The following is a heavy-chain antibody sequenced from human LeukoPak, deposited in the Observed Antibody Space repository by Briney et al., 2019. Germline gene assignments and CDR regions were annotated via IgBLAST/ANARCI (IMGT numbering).Heavy chain of an antibody. CDR1: GGSFSGYY. CDR2: INHSGST. J-gene: IGHJ5*02. Sequence: SETLSLTCAVYGGSFSGYYWSWIRQPPGKGLEWIGEINHSGSTYYNPSLKSRVTISVDTSKNQFSLKLSSVTAADTAVYYCARGHGGPSNWFDPWGQGTLVTVSS. CDR3: ARGHGGPSNWFDP. D-gene: IGHD3-16*01. V-gene: IGHV4-34*01.